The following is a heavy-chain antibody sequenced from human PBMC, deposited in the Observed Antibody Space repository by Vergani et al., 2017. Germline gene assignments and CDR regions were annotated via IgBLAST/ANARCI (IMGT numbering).Heavy chain of an antibody. D-gene: IGHD3-22*01. V-gene: IGHV4-61*02. CDR3: TRGWYYDSIAYWAY. CDR1: GDSISSAGHY. CDR2: IYISGAT. J-gene: IGHJ4*02. Sequence: QVQLQESGPGLLKPSQTLSLTCTVSGDSISSAGHYWTWIRQAAGRGLEWIGHIYISGATNYNPSLKSRVTISVDSSKKQFYLRLNSVTTADTAVYYCTRGWYYDSIAYWAYWGQGTLVTVSS.